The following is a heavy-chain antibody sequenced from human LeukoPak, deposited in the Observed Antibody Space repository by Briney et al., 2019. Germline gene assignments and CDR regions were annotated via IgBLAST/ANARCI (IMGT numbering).Heavy chain of an antibody. CDR2: IWYDGSNK. CDR3: ARADPDSGSYDRGSYFDY. V-gene: IGHV3-33*01. CDR1: GFTFSSYG. J-gene: IGHJ4*02. D-gene: IGHD1-26*01. Sequence: GGSLRLSCAASGFTFSSYGMHWVRQAPGKGLEWVAVIWYDGSNKYYADSVKGRFTISRDNSKNTLYLQMNSLRAEDTAVYYCARADPDSGSYDRGSYFDYWGQGTLVTVSS.